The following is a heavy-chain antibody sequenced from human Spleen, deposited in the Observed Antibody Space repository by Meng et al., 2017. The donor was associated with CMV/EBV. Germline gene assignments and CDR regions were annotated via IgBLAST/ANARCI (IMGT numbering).Heavy chain of an antibody. Sequence: GPLRLSCTVSGGSISSSSYYWGWIRQPPGKGLEWIGSIYYSGSTYYNPSLKSRVTISVDTSKNQFSLKLSSVTAADTAVYYCARGGSSWQRAEYYYYYGMDVWGQGTTVTVSS. V-gene: IGHV4-39*07. CDR3: ARGGSSWQRAEYYYYYGMDV. D-gene: IGHD6-13*01. J-gene: IGHJ6*02. CDR2: IYYSGST. CDR1: GGSISSSSYY.